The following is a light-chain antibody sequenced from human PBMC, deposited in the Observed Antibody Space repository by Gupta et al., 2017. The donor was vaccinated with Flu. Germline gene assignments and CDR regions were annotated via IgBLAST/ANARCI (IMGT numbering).Light chain of an antibody. V-gene: IGKV1-33*01. CDR1: QDISIY. J-gene: IGKJ4*02. CDR3: QQYHTLPT. CDR2: DAS. Sequence: SPSSLSASEEDRVTITCQASQDISIYLKWYQQKPGEAPKLLIYDASNLQKGVPSRFRGSGSGTEFTLTISSLQSEDIASYYCQQYHTLPTFGEGTRVDIK.